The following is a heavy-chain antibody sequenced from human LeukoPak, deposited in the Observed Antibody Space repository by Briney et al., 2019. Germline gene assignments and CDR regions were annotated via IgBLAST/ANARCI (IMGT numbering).Heavy chain of an antibody. J-gene: IGHJ4*02. CDR3: ARGSTHRYYYDSSGYYRGAFDY. D-gene: IGHD3-22*01. V-gene: IGHV1-18*01. CDR1: GYTFTNYG. CDR2: ISGYNGHT. Sequence: GASVKVSCKASGYTFTNYGISWVRQAPGQGLEWMGWISGYNGHTNYAQKFQGRVTMTTDTSANMVYMELRSLRSDDTAVYYCARGSTHRYYYDSSGYYRGAFDYWGQGTLVTVSS.